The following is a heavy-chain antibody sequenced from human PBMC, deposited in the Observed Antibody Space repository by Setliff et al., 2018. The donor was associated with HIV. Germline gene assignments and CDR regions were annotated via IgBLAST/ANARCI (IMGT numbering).Heavy chain of an antibody. V-gene: IGHV4-31*03. Sequence: SETLSLTCTVSGGSISSSTYYWGWIRQHPGKGLEWIGYIYYSGNPFYNPSLRSRFTISLDTSKNQFSLKLSSVTAADTAVYYCARGFDYAQRPPLYYFDYWGQGTLVTVSS. D-gene: IGHD2-2*01. CDR1: GGSISSSTYY. CDR2: IYYSGNP. CDR3: ARGFDYAQRPPLYYFDY. J-gene: IGHJ4*02.